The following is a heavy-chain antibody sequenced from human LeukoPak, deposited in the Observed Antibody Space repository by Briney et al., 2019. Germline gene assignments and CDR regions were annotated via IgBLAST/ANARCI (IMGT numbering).Heavy chain of an antibody. V-gene: IGHV3-21*01. CDR2: ISSSSSYI. J-gene: IGHJ4*02. D-gene: IGHD3-22*01. CDR1: GFTFSCYS. CDR3: ANSAYDSSGYMGY. Sequence: GGSLRLSCAASGFTFSCYSMNWVRQAPGKGLEWVSSISSSSSYIYYADSVKGRFTISRDNAKNSLYLQMNSLRAEDTAVYYCANSAYDSSGYMGYWGQGTLVTVSS.